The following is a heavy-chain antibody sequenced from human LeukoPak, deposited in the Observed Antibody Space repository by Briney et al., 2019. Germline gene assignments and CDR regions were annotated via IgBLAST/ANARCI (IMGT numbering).Heavy chain of an antibody. J-gene: IGHJ5*02. CDR1: GYSISSGYY. D-gene: IGHD2-2*02. Sequence: SETLSLTCTVSGYSISSGYYWGWIRQPPGKGLEWIGSIYHSGSTYYNPSLKSRVTISVDTSKNQFSLKLSSVTAADTAVYYCARAGYCSSTSCYTGERFDPWGQGTLVTFSS. CDR3: ARAGYCSSTSCYTGERFDP. CDR2: IYHSGST. V-gene: IGHV4-38-2*02.